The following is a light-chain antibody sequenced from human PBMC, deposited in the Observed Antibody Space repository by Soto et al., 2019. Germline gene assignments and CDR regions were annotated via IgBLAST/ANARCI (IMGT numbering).Light chain of an antibody. Sequence: EIVLTQSPATLSLSPGERATLSCRASQSVSESLAWYQQKPGQAPRLLIYDVSYRATGIPVGFSGSGSGTDFTLTISSLEPEDFAVYYCQQYGRSPFTFGPGTKVDIK. CDR2: DVS. CDR1: QSVSES. J-gene: IGKJ3*01. CDR3: QQYGRSPFT. V-gene: IGKV3-11*01.